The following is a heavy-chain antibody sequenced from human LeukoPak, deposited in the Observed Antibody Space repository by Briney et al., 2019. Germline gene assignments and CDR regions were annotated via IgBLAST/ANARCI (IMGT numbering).Heavy chain of an antibody. CDR3: TRDGSGSRIPFDY. V-gene: IGHV3-74*01. Sequence: PGGSLRLSCAASGFAFGSHWMHWVRQAPGKGLVWVARIESDASNTRYADSVKGRFTISRDNANKTLYLQMNSPRAEDTAVYYCTRDGSGSRIPFDYWGQGTLVTVSS. D-gene: IGHD1-26*01. CDR2: IESDASNT. J-gene: IGHJ4*02. CDR1: GFAFGSHW.